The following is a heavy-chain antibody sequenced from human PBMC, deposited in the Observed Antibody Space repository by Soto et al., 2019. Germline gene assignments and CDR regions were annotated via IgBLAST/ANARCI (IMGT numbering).Heavy chain of an antibody. V-gene: IGHV1-69*06. CDR3: VRVVAIPGYPGN. CDR1: GYTFSNFG. J-gene: IGHJ4*02. Sequence: SVKVSCKASGYTFSNFGISWVRQAPGQGLEWMGGIVPTVDTSTYAQKFQGRVTITADKFTNTVYMELSSLRSDDTAVYYCVRVVAIPGYPGNRGQGTLVTVSS. CDR2: IVPTVDTS. D-gene: IGHD5-12*01.